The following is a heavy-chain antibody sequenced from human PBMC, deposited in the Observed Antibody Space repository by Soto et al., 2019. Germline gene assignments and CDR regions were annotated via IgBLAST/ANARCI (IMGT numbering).Heavy chain of an antibody. J-gene: IGHJ6*02. V-gene: IGHV1-8*01. CDR3: AYSSTVTTYYYYYGMDV. Sequence: ASVKVSCKASGYTFTSYDINWVRQATGQGLEWMGWMNPNSGNTGYAQKFQGRVTMTRNTSTSTAYMELSSLRSEDTAVYYCAYSSTVTTYYYYYGMDVWGQGTTVTVSS. CDR2: MNPNSGNT. CDR1: GYTFTSYD. D-gene: IGHD4-17*01.